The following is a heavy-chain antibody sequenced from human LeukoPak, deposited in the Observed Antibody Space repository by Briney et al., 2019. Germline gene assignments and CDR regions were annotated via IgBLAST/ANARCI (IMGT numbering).Heavy chain of an antibody. J-gene: IGHJ4*02. V-gene: IGHV3-21*01. CDR3: ARRPRIGEPLFDY. Sequence: GGSLRLSCAASGFTFSSYSMNWVRQAPGKGLEWVSSISSSSSYIYYADSVKGRFTISRDNAKNSLYLQMNSLRAEDTAVYYCARRPRIGEPLFDYWGQGTLVTVSS. CDR2: ISSSSSYI. CDR1: GFTFSSYS. D-gene: IGHD3-10*01.